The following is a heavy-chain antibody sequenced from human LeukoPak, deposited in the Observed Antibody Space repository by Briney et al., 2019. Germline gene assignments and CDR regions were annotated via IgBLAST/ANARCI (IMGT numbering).Heavy chain of an antibody. CDR1: GFTLSTYE. J-gene: IGHJ3*02. Sequence: GGSLRLSCAASGFTLSTYEMTWVRQAPGKGLEWVSFITSSGSPTFYADSVKGRFSISRDTAKNSLYLQMNNLRGEDTAVYYCARDISSSTRAFDIWGQGTMVTVP. CDR2: ITSSGSPT. D-gene: IGHD2-15*01. V-gene: IGHV3-48*03. CDR3: ARDISSSTRAFDI.